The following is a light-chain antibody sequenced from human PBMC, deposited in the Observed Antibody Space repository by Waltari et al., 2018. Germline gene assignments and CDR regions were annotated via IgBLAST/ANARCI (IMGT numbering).Light chain of an antibody. J-gene: IGKJ1*01. CDR2: AAS. Sequence: DIQMTQSPSSLSASVGDRVTITCRASQSISSYLNWYQQKPGKAPKLLIYAASSLQSGVPSRFSGSGSGTEFTLTITSLQSEDFAIYFCQQYDNWLQGTFGQATKVEFE. CDR1: QSISSY. CDR3: QQYDNWLQGT. V-gene: IGKV1-39*01.